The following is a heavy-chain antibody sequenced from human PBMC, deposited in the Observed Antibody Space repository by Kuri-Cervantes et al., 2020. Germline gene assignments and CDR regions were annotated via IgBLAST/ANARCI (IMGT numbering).Heavy chain of an antibody. CDR2: IWYDGSNK. D-gene: IGHD3-22*01. Sequence: GESLKISCAASGFTFSSYGMHWVRQAPGKGLEWVAVIWYDGSNKYYADSVKGRFTISRDSSKNTLYLQMNSLRAEDTAVYYCASGYYYDSSGYFDYWGQGTLVTVSS. CDR1: GFTFSSYG. V-gene: IGHV3-33*01. J-gene: IGHJ4*02. CDR3: ASGYYYDSSGYFDY.